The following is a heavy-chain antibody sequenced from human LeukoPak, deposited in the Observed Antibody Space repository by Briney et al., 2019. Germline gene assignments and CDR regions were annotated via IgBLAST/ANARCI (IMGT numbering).Heavy chain of an antibody. CDR1: GGSISISSYY. Sequence: SETLSLTCTVSGGSISISSYYWGWIRQPPGKGLEWIGPIYYSGSTYYNPSLKSRVTIFVDTSQNQFSLELSSVTAADTAVYYCARRLYYGSGTYDYWGQGTLVAVST. J-gene: IGHJ4*02. CDR2: IYYSGST. CDR3: ARRLYYGSGTYDY. V-gene: IGHV4-39*01. D-gene: IGHD3-10*01.